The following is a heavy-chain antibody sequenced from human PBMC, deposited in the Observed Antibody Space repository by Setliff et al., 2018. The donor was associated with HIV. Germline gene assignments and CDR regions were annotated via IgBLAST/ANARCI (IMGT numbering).Heavy chain of an antibody. CDR2: ITPSGDT. CDR3: SNWNTTVDADS. D-gene: IGHD1-1*01. Sequence: PSETLSLTCAVYGGSASGHYWGWFRQPPGKGLEWIGEITPSGDTNYIPSLKSRVTMSLDTSKNQFSLNLDSVTAADTAVYYCSNWNTTVDADSWGQGTLVTVSS. V-gene: IGHV4-34*01. J-gene: IGHJ4*02. CDR1: GGSASGHY.